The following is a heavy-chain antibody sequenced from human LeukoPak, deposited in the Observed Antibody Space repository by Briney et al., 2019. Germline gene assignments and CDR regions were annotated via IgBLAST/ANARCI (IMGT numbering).Heavy chain of an antibody. CDR3: ARTPYSGSKRDGFFDY. V-gene: IGHV4-4*07. D-gene: IGHD1-26*01. CDR2: IYTSGST. J-gene: IGHJ4*02. Sequence: SETLSLTCTVSGGSISSYYWSWIRQPAGKGLEWIGRIYTSGSTNYNPSLKNRVTMSVDTSKNQFSLKLSSVTAADTAVYYCARTPYSGSKRDGFFDYWGQGTLVTVSS. CDR1: GGSISSYY.